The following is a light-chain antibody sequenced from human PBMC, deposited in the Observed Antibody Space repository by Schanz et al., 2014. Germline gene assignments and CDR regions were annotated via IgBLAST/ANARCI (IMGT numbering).Light chain of an antibody. J-gene: IGKJ2*01. V-gene: IGKV3-20*01. Sequence: EIVLTQSPGTLSLSPGERATLSCRASQSLSSSYLAWYQQRPGQAPRLLIYGASSRPTGIPDRFSGSGSGTEFTLTITRLEPEDFAVYFCQQYGSSPYTFGLGTKLEIK. CDR1: QSLSSSY. CDR3: QQYGSSPYT. CDR2: GAS.